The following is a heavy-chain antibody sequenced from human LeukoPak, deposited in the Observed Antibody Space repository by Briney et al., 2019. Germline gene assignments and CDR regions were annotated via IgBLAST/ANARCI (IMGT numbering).Heavy chain of an antibody. J-gene: IGHJ5*02. CDR2: IRSKTDGGTT. CDR1: GFAFSHAW. Sequence: GGSLRLSCAASGFAFSHAWMSWVRQAPGKGLEWVGLIRSKTDGGTTDYAAPVKGRFTISRDDSKNTLYLQMNSLKAEDTAVYYCTTDPPGFGYCSGGSCSSDNWFDPWGQGTLVTVSS. CDR3: TTDPPGFGYCSGGSCSSDNWFDP. D-gene: IGHD2-15*01. V-gene: IGHV3-15*01.